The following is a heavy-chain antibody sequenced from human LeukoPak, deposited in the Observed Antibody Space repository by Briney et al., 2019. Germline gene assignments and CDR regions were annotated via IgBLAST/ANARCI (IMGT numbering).Heavy chain of an antibody. CDR1: GFSFSGYA. Sequence: PGGSLRLSCAASGFSFSGYAMSWFRQAPGKGLEWVSVIYSGGSTYYADSVKGRFTISRDNSKNTLYLQMNSLRAEDTAVYYCARAVHYYDSPGYFDYWGQGTLVTVSS. J-gene: IGHJ4*02. D-gene: IGHD3-22*01. CDR3: ARAVHYYDSPGYFDY. CDR2: IYSGGST. V-gene: IGHV3-53*01.